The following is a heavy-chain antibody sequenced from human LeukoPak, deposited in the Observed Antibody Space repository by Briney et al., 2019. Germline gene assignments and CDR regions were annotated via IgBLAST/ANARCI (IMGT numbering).Heavy chain of an antibody. J-gene: IGHJ1*01. D-gene: IGHD6-13*01. CDR3: ARDSEITGSWYRGGYFQH. V-gene: IGHV3-48*04. CDR1: GFTFRTYG. CDR2: INSNSDTV. Sequence: GGSLRLSCAASGFTFRTYGMNWVRQAPGKGLEWISYINSNSDTVHYSNSVEGRFTISRDNAKNSLYLQMNSLRAEDTAVYYCARDSEITGSWYRGGYFQHWGQGTLVTVSS.